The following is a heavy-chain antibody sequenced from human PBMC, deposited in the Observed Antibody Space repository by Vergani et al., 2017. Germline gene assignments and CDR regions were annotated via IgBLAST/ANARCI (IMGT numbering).Heavy chain of an antibody. CDR3: AREGDYYDSSGYYDY. J-gene: IGHJ4*02. Sequence: EVQLLESGGGLVQPGGSLRLSCAASGFTFSSYSMNWVRQAPGKGLEWVSSISSSSSYIYYADSVKGRFTISRDNAKNSLYLQMNSLRAEDTAVYYCAREGDYYDSSGYYDYWGQGTLVTVSS. CDR2: ISSSSSYI. D-gene: IGHD3-22*01. CDR1: GFTFSSYS. V-gene: IGHV3-21*01.